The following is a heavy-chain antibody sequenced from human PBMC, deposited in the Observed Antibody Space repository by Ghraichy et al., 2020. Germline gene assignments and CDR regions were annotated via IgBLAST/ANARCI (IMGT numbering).Heavy chain of an antibody. CDR1: GYTFTSYD. CDR3: ARMVIKRPTVTSDYGMDV. Sequence: ASVKVSCKASGYTFTSYDINWVRQATGQGLEWMGWMNPNSGNTGYAQKFQGRVTMTRNTSISTAYMELSSLRSEDTAVYYCARMVIKRPTVTSDYGMDVWGQGTTVTVSS. V-gene: IGHV1-8*01. D-gene: IGHD4-17*01. J-gene: IGHJ6*02. CDR2: MNPNSGNT.